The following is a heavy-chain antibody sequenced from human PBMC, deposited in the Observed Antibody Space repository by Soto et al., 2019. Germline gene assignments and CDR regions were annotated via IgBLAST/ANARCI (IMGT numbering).Heavy chain of an antibody. Sequence: ASVKVSCKASGYTFRSSAMHWVRQAPGQGLEWMGWINVGNGNTRYSQKFQDRVTITRDTAANTAYMEVSSLRSEDTAVYYCAKGNNYGYSPRGDGFGFLGQGTMVTVSS. CDR1: GYTFRSSA. V-gene: IGHV1-3*01. CDR2: INVGNGNT. J-gene: IGHJ3*01. D-gene: IGHD4-17*01. CDR3: AKGNNYGYSPRGDGFGF.